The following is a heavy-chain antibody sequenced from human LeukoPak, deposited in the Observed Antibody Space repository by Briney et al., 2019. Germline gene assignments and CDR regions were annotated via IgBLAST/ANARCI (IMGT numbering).Heavy chain of an antibody. CDR3: ARGDGAKLDGPY. CDR1: GFTFSSNY. Sequence: GGSLRLSCAASGFTFSSNYMSWVRQAPGKGLEWVSVIYSGGSTYYSDSVKGRFTISRDNSKNTLYLQMSSLRADDTAVYYCARGDGAKLDGPYGGQGTLVTVFS. V-gene: IGHV3-66*01. CDR2: IYSGGST. D-gene: IGHD4-17*01. J-gene: IGHJ4*02.